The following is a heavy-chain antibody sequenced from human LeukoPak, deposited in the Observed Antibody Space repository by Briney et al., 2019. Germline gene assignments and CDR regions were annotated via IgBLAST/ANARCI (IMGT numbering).Heavy chain of an antibody. D-gene: IGHD2-2*01. CDR1: GYTFTSYD. CDR3: ARGYCSSTSCYAAYFDY. Sequence: ASVKVSCKASGYTFTSYDINWVRQAPGQGLEWMGWINTNTGNPTYAQGFTGRFVFSLDTSVSTAYLQISSLKAEDTAVYYCARGYCSSTSCYAAYFDYWGQGTLVTVSS. V-gene: IGHV7-4-1*02. J-gene: IGHJ4*02. CDR2: INTNTGNP.